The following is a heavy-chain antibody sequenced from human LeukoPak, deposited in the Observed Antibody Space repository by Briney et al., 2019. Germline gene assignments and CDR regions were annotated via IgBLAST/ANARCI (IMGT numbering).Heavy chain of an antibody. CDR2: VNPNSGDT. J-gene: IGHJ4*02. Sequence: ASVKVSCKASGYTFTDYYIHWVRQATGQGLEWMGWVNPNSGDTDYAQKFQDRVIMTRDTSINTAYIELSSLRSDDTAVYYCARGRRILWRDPNAGDFFDYWGQGTLVIVSS. CDR3: ARGRRILWRDPNAGDFFDY. D-gene: IGHD2/OR15-2a*01. V-gene: IGHV1-2*02. CDR1: GYTFTDYY.